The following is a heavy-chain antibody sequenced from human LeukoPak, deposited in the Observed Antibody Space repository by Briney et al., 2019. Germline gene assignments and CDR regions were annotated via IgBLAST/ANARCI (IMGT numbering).Heavy chain of an antibody. J-gene: IGHJ4*02. V-gene: IGHV3-21*01. D-gene: IGHD4-23*01. CDR3: ARDDYGGNSDFDY. CDR1: GFTFSSYS. Sequence: PGGSLRLSCAASGFTFSSYSMNWVRQAPGKGLEWVSSISSSSSYIYYADSVKGRFTISRDNAKNTLFLQMNSLRAEDTAVYYCARDDYGGNSDFDYWGQGTLVTVSS. CDR2: ISSSSSYI.